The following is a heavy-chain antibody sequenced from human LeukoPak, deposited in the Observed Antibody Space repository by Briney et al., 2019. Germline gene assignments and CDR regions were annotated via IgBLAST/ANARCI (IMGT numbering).Heavy chain of an antibody. J-gene: IGHJ4*02. Sequence: GASVKVSCKASGYTFTGYYMHWVRQAPGQGLEWMGWINPNSGGTNYAQKFQGRVTMTRDTSISTAYMELSGLRSDDTAVYYCAREQNYDSSGYYYDFGDWGQGTLVTVSS. V-gene: IGHV1-2*02. CDR1: GYTFTGYY. CDR2: INPNSGGT. D-gene: IGHD3-22*01. CDR3: AREQNYDSSGYYYDFGD.